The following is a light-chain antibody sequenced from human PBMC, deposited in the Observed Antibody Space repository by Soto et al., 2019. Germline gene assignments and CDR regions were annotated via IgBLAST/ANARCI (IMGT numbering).Light chain of an antibody. CDR1: QSVSNNY. V-gene: IGKV3-20*01. CDR2: GAS. CDR3: QQYGSSGT. J-gene: IGKJ1*01. Sequence: EIVLTQSPATLSLSPGESATLSCRASQSVSNNYLAWYQQKPGQAPRLLIYGASNRATGIQDRFSGSGSGTEFTLTIRRLEPEDFAVYYCQQYGSSGTCGQGTKVDI.